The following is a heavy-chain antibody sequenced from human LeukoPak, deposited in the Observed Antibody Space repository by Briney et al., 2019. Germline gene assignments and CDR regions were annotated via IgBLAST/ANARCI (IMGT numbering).Heavy chain of an antibody. V-gene: IGHV4-39*01. J-gene: IGHJ2*01. D-gene: IGHD1-26*01. CDR2: IYYSGST. CDR1: GGSISSSSYY. CDR3: ARYSGSYRAGWYFDL. Sequence: SETLSLTCTVSGGSISSSSYYWGWIRQPPGTGLEWIGSIYYSGSTYYNPSLKSRVTISVDTSKNQFSLKLSSVTAADTAVYYYARYSGSYRAGWYFDLWGRGTLVTVSS.